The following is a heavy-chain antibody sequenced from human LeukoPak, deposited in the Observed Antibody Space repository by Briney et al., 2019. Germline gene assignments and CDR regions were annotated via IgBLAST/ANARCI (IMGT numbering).Heavy chain of an antibody. CDR2: FDPEDGET. CDR1: GYTLTELS. CDR3: ATDLRRDGYNSDFDY. V-gene: IGHV1-24*01. J-gene: IGHJ4*02. Sequence: ASVKVSRKVSGYTLTELSMHWVRQAPGKGLEWMGGFDPEDGETIYAQKFQGRVTMTEDTSTDTAYMELSSLRSEDTAVYYCATDLRRDGYNSDFDYWGQGTLVTVSS. D-gene: IGHD5-24*01.